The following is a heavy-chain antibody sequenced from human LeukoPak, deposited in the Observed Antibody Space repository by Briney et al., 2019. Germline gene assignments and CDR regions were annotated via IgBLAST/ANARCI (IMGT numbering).Heavy chain of an antibody. CDR1: GYSISSGFY. Sequence: SETLSLTCTVSGYSISSGFYWGWIRQPPGKGLEWIGSIYHSGSTHYNSSLKSRVTISVDTSKNQLSLKLSSVTAADTAVYYCARCIAVAGVYYFDYWGQGTLVTVSS. J-gene: IGHJ4*02. CDR3: ARCIAVAGVYYFDY. CDR2: IYHSGST. V-gene: IGHV4-38-2*02. D-gene: IGHD6-19*01.